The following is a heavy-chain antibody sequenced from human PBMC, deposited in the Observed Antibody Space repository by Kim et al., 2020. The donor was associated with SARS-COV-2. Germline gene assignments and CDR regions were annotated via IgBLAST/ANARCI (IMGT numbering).Heavy chain of an antibody. V-gene: IGHV4-39*01. CDR2: IYYSGVT. J-gene: IGHJ3*02. D-gene: IGHD3-22*01. Sequence: SETLSLTCTVSGGSISSSSYYWGWIRQPPGKGLEWIGNIYYSGVTHYNPSLKSRVTISVDTSQNQFSLKVSSVTAADTAAYYCANGYYYDSSGYSDAFDIWGAGTVVTVSS. CDR1: GGSISSSSYY. CDR3: ANGYYYDSSGYSDAFDI.